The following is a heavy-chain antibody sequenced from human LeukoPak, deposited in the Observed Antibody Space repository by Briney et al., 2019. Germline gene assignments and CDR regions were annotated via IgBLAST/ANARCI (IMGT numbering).Heavy chain of an antibody. D-gene: IGHD5-18*01. J-gene: IGHJ4*02. CDR3: ARERGYSYDVYYFDY. CDR1: GFTVSSSY. Sequence: PGGSLRLSCAASGFTVSSSYMSWVRQAPGKGLEWVSVIYSGGSTYYADSVKGRFIISRDNSKNTLYLQMNSLRAEDTAVYYCARERGYSYDVYYFDYWGQGTLVTVSS. V-gene: IGHV3-66*01. CDR2: IYSGGST.